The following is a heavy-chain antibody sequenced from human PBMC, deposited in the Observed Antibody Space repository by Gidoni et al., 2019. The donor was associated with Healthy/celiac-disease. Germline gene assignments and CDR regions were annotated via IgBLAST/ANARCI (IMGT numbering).Heavy chain of an antibody. Sequence: EVQLLESGGGLVQPGGSLRLSCAASGFTFSNYAMRRVRQAPGKGLEWFSASSSSDGSTYCEAAVKSRFTISRDNSENTLYLQMNSLRAEDTAVYYCAKDLVLLWFGGKHAEYFQHWGQGTLVTVSS. J-gene: IGHJ1*01. D-gene: IGHD3-10*01. V-gene: IGHV3-23*01. CDR3: AKDLVLLWFGGKHAEYFQH. CDR2: SSSSDGST. CDR1: GFTFSNYA.